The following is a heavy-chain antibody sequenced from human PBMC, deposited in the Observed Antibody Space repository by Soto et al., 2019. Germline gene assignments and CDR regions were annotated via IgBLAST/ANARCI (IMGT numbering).Heavy chain of an antibody. Sequence: QVTLKESGPVLVKPTETLTLTCTVSGFSLSNARVGVSWIRQPPGKALEWLAHIFSSDEKSYSTSLKNRLTISKDTSKSQVVLSMTNMDLVDTATYYCARGRDAYNYVDSWGQGTLVTVSS. J-gene: IGHJ4*02. V-gene: IGHV2-26*01. CDR3: ARGRDAYNYVDS. D-gene: IGHD1-1*01. CDR2: IFSSDEK. CDR1: GFSLSNARVG.